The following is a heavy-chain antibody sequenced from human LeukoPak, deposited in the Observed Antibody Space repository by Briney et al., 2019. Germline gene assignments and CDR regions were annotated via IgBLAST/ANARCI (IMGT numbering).Heavy chain of an antibody. Sequence: GGSLRLSCAASGFAFSSYSMNWVRQAPGKGLEWVSSISSGSSFKYYADSVKGRFTISRDNAKNSLYLQMNSLRAEDTAVFYCAREMSGGSCFDYWGQGTLVTVSS. CDR3: AREMSGGSCFDY. CDR1: GFAFSSYS. V-gene: IGHV3-21*01. CDR2: ISSGSSFK. J-gene: IGHJ4*02. D-gene: IGHD2-15*01.